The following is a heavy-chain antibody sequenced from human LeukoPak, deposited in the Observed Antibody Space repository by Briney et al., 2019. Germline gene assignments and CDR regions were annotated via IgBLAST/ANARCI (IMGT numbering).Heavy chain of an antibody. J-gene: IGHJ6*02. V-gene: IGHV3-21*01. D-gene: IGHD6-13*01. CDR2: ISSSSSYI. CDR1: RFTLSSYT. Sequence: GGSLRLSCAASRFTLSSYTMNWVRQAPGKGMGWVSSISSSSSYIYYAESVKGRFTISRDNAKNSLYLQMNSLRAEDTAVYYCARAISSSWSGRDYGMDVWGQGTTVTVSS. CDR3: ARAISSSWSGRDYGMDV.